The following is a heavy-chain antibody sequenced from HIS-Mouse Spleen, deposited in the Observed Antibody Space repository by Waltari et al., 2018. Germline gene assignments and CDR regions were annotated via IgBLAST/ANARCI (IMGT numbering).Heavy chain of an antibody. J-gene: IGHJ3*02. CDR2: IKQDGSEK. CDR3: ARDGLARGGYASSFDI. V-gene: IGHV3-7*01. D-gene: IGHD5-12*01. Sequence: EVQLVESGGGLVQPGGSLRLSCAASGFTFSSYWMSWVRQAPGKGLEWVANIKQDGSEKDYVDSVKSRFTISRDNAKNSLYLQMNSLRAEDTAVYYCARDGLARGGYASSFDIWGQGTMVTVSS. CDR1: GFTFSSYW.